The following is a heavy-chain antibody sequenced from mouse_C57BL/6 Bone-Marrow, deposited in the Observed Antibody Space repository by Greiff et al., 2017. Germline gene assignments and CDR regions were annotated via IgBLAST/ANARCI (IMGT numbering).Heavy chain of an antibody. CDR1: GYSITSGYY. D-gene: IGHD3-2*02. J-gene: IGHJ4*01. Sequence: DVKLQESGPGLVKPSQSLSLTCSVTGYSITSGYYWNWIRQFPGNKLEWLGYISDDGSNNYNPSLKNRISITRDTSKNQFFLKLNSVTTEDTATYYCARRDSSGPYYYAMDYWGQGTSVTVSS. CDR2: ISDDGSN. CDR3: ARRDSSGPYYYAMDY. V-gene: IGHV3-6*01.